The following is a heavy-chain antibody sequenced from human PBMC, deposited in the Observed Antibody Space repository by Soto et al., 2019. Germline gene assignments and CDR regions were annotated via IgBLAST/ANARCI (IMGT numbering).Heavy chain of an antibody. Sequence: ASVKVSCKASGYTFTSYGISWVRQAPGQGLEWMGWISAYNGNTDYAQKFLGRLTMTTDTSMRTGYMELRSLSSEDTAVYYGAGEWRETENYDGWRGYYDFYYFYAMDVWGQGTTVTVSS. CDR3: AGEWRETENYDGWRGYYDFYYFYAMDV. D-gene: IGHD3-3*01. V-gene: IGHV1-18*04. CDR2: ISAYNGNT. J-gene: IGHJ6*02. CDR1: GYTFTSYG.